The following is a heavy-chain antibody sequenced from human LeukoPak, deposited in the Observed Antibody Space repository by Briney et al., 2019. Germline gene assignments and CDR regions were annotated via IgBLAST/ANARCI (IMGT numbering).Heavy chain of an antibody. J-gene: IGHJ6*03. D-gene: IGHD2-2*03. Sequence: ASVKVSCKASGYTFTTYGINWVRQAPGQGLEWMGWISAYNGNTNYAQKLQGRVTMTTDTSTSTAYMELRSLRSDDTAVYYCARDGYCSSTSCYGSLKYYYYMDVWGKGTTVTISS. CDR1: GYTFTTYG. CDR3: ARDGYCSSTSCYGSLKYYYYMDV. V-gene: IGHV1-18*01. CDR2: ISAYNGNT.